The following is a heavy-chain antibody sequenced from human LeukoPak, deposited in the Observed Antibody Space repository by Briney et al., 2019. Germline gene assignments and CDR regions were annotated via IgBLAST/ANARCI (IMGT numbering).Heavy chain of an antibody. D-gene: IGHD6-13*01. CDR1: GFTLSSYW. Sequence: PGGSLRLSCAASGFTLSSYWTHWVRQAPGKGLVWVSRINSDGSSTTYADSVKGRFTISRDNAKNTLYLQMNSLRAEDTGVYYCARIAAHSSSWYDGGYWGQGTLVTVSS. CDR3: ARIAAHSSSWYDGGY. V-gene: IGHV3-74*01. CDR2: INSDGSST. J-gene: IGHJ4*02.